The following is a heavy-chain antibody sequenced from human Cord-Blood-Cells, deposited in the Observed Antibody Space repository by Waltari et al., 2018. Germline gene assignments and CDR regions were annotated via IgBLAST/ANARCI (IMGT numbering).Heavy chain of an antibody. D-gene: IGHD2-2*01. Sequence: QLQLQESGPGLVKPSETLSLTCTVSGGSISSSSYYWGWIRQPPGKGLEWIGSIYYSGSTYYNPSLKSRFTISLYTSKNQFSLKLSSVTAADTAVYYCARQILGYCSSTSCYVDAFDIWGQGTMVTVSS. CDR3: ARQILGYCSSTSCYVDAFDI. CDR2: IYYSGST. V-gene: IGHV4-39*01. CDR1: GGSISSSSYY. J-gene: IGHJ3*02.